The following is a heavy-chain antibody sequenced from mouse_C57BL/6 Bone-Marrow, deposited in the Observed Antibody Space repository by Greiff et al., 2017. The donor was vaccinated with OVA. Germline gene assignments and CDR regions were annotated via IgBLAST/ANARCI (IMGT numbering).Heavy chain of an antibody. D-gene: IGHD2-1*01. CDR2: ISNGGGST. Sequence: EVKLEESGGGLVQPGGSLKLSCAASGFTFSDYYMYWVRQTPEKRLEWVAYISNGGGSTYYPDTVKGRFTISRDNAKNTLYLQMSRLKSEDTAMYYCARHDGNYLWFAYWGQGTLVTVSA. J-gene: IGHJ3*01. CDR1: GFTFSDYY. CDR3: ARHDGNYLWFAY. V-gene: IGHV5-12*01.